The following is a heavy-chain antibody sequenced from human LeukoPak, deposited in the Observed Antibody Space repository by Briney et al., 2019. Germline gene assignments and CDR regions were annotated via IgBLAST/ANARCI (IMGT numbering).Heavy chain of an antibody. CDR3: ARYNSGWSYFDY. Sequence: PSQTLSLTRTVSGGSISSGDYYWSWIRQPPGKGQEWIGYIYYSGSTNYNPSLKSRVTISVDTSKSQFSLKLSSVTAADTAIYYCARYNSGWSYFDYWGQGTLVTVSS. J-gene: IGHJ4*02. D-gene: IGHD6-19*01. V-gene: IGHV4-30-4*01. CDR1: GGSISSGDYY. CDR2: IYYSGST.